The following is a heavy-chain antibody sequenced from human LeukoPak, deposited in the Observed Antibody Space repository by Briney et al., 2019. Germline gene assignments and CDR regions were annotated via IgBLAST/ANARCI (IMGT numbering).Heavy chain of an antibody. V-gene: IGHV4-59*01. CDR3: ARELSGGYGMDV. J-gene: IGHJ6*02. CDR2: IYYSGST. D-gene: IGHD2-15*01. CDR1: GGSISSYY. Sequence: PSETLSLTCTVSGGSISSYYWSWIRQPPGKGLEWIGYIYYSGSTNYNPSLKSRVTISVDTSKNQFSLKLSPVTAADTAVYYCARELSGGYGMDVWGQGTTVTVSS.